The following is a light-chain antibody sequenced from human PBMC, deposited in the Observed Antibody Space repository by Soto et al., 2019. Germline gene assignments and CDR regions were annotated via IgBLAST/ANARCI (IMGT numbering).Light chain of an antibody. Sequence: DIVMTPYPESVAVSLGERATINCKSSQSVLYSADNKNYLTWYQQKPGQPPKLLIYWASTRESGVPDRFSGSGSGTDFTLTISSLQSEDVAVYYCQQYYITPLTFGERTKVDI. CDR2: WAS. J-gene: IGKJ4*01. CDR3: QQYYITPLT. V-gene: IGKV4-1*01. CDR1: QSVLYSADNKNY.